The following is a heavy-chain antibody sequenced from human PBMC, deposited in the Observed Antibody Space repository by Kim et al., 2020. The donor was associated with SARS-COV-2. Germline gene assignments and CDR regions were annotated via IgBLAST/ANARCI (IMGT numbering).Heavy chain of an antibody. CDR1: GGSVSSGGYY. J-gene: IGHJ4*02. CDR3: ARLTHYYDGSGPLYYFDY. V-gene: IGHV4-31*03. Sequence: SETLSLTCTVSGGSVSSGGYYWSWIRQHPGKGLEWIGYIYYGGSTFYNPSLKSRVTISVDPSKNLFSLKLSSVTAADTAVYYCARLTHYYDGSGPLYYFDYWGQGTLVTVSS. CDR2: IYYGGST. D-gene: IGHD3-22*01.